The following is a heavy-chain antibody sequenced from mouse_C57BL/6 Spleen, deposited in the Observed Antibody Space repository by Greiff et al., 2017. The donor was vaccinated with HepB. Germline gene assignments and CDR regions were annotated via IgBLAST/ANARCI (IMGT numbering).Heavy chain of an antibody. J-gene: IGHJ2*01. CDR2: IDPSDSYT. D-gene: IGHD3-2*02. CDR3: ARRGLRLPDY. Sequence: VKLQQPGAELVRPGTSVKLSCKASGYTFTSYWMHWVKQRPGQGLEWIGVIDPSDSYTNYNQKFKGKATLTVDTSSSTAYMQLSSLTSEDSAVYYCARRGLRLPDYWGQGTTLTVSS. V-gene: IGHV1-59*01. CDR1: GYTFTSYW.